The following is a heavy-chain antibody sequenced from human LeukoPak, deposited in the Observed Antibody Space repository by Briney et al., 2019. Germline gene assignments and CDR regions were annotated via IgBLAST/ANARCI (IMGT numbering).Heavy chain of an antibody. CDR2: IYYSGST. CDR3: AKGSPVDY. D-gene: IGHD2-15*01. J-gene: IGHJ4*02. V-gene: IGHV4-59*08. Sequence: SETLSLTCTVSGGSISTYYWSWIRQPPGKGLEWIGYIYYSGSTNYNPSLESRVTISVDTSKNQFSLKLSSLTAADTAVYYCAKGSPVDYWGQGTLVTVSS. CDR1: GGSISTYY.